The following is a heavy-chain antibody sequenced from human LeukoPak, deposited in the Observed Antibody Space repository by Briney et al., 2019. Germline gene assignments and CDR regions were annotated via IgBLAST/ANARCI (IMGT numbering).Heavy chain of an antibody. CDR3: AKAYYGSGPDHAFDI. J-gene: IGHJ3*02. CDR2: IRYDGSNK. CDR1: GFTFSSYG. V-gene: IGHV3-30*02. D-gene: IGHD3-10*01. Sequence: GGSLRLSCAASGFTFSSYGMHWVRQAPGKGLEWVAFIRYDGSNKYYADSVKGRFTISSDNSKNTLYLQMNSLRTEDTAVYYCAKAYYGSGPDHAFDIWGQGTMVTVSS.